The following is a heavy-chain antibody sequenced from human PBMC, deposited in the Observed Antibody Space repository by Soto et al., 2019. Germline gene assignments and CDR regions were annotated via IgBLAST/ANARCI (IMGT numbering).Heavy chain of an antibody. V-gene: IGHV4-34*01. CDR2: INHSGNT. CDR1: GKSLSGYY. D-gene: IGHD1-26*01. Sequence: QVQLQQWGAGLLNPSETLSLTCAVYGKSLSGYYWSWIRQPPGKALEWIGEINHSGNTNYNPSLKSRVTISVDTSKNQLFLNLSSVTAADTAMYYCARHHVRGRTIAGAAEFWGQGTLVTVSS. CDR3: ARHHVRGRTIAGAAEF. J-gene: IGHJ4*02.